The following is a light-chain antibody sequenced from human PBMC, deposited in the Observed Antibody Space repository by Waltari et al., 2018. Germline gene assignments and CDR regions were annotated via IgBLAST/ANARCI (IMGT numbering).Light chain of an antibody. CDR3: CSYAGSDTYV. V-gene: IGLV2-11*01. Sequence: QSALTQPRSVSGSPGQSVALACTGTSRDGGGYNYVSWYQQHTGKAPKIIIYDVTKRPSGVPDRFSGSKSGNTASLTISGLQAEDEADYYCCSYAGSDTYVFGTGTEVTVL. CDR1: SRDGGGYNY. CDR2: DVT. J-gene: IGLJ1*01.